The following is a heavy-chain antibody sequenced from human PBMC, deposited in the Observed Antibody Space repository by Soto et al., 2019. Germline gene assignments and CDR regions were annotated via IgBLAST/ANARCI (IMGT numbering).Heavy chain of an antibody. D-gene: IGHD3-3*01. CDR2: ISSSSSIT. V-gene: IGHV3-48*01. J-gene: IGHJ6*03. Sequence: PGGSLRLSCAASGFTFSSYSMNWVRQAPGKGLEWVAYISSSSSITYYADSVKGRFTISRDNSKNTLYLQMNSLRAEDTAVYYCAKEYGLRFTFYYYYYMDVWGKGTTVTVSS. CDR1: GFTFSSYS. CDR3: AKEYGLRFTFYYYYYMDV.